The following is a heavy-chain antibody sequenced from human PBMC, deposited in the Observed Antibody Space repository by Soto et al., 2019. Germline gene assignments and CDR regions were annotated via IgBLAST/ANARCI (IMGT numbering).Heavy chain of an antibody. D-gene: IGHD2-21*01. CDR1: GGSISSSNW. Sequence: SETLSLTCAVSGGSISSSNWWSWVRQPPGKGLEWIGEIYHSGSTNYNPSLKRRVTISVDKSKNQFSLQLSSLTAADTAVYYCARFSYGGYKPHYFDYWGQGTLVTVSS. V-gene: IGHV4-4*02. CDR2: IYHSGST. J-gene: IGHJ4*02. CDR3: ARFSYGGYKPHYFDY.